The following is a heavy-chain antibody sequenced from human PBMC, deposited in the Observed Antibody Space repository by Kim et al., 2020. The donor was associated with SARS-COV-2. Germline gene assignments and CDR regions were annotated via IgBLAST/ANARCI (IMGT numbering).Heavy chain of an antibody. Sequence: GGSLRLSCAASGFTFDDYTMHWVRQAPGKGLEWVSLISWDGGSTYYADSVKGRFTISRDNSKNSLYLQMNSLRTEDTALYYCAKAHAHYYDSSGYYEGGMDVWGQGTTVTVSS. CDR2: ISWDGGST. V-gene: IGHV3-43*01. CDR3: AKAHAHYYDSSGYYEGGMDV. D-gene: IGHD3-22*01. J-gene: IGHJ6*02. CDR1: GFTFDDYT.